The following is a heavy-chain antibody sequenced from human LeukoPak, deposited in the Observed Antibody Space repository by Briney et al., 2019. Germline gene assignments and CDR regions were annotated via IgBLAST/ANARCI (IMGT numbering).Heavy chain of an antibody. CDR1: GFTFNSYT. Sequence: PGGSLRLSCAVSGFTFNSYTMSWVRQAPGKGLEWVSAISGSGGTAYYADSVKGWFTISRDNSKNTLYLQMNSLRAEDTAVYYCARESDYGDYWDWGQGTLVTVSS. V-gene: IGHV3-23*01. D-gene: IGHD4-17*01. CDR3: ARESDYGDYWD. J-gene: IGHJ4*02. CDR2: ISGSGGTA.